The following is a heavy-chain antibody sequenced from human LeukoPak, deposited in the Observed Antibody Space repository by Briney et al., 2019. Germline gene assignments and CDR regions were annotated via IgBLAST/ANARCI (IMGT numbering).Heavy chain of an antibody. J-gene: IGHJ4*02. CDR1: GGSISSYY. V-gene: IGHV4-59*08. CDR2: IYYSGST. Sequence: SETLSLTCTVSGGSISSYYWSWIRQPPGKGLEWIGYIYYSGSTNYNPSLKSRVTISVDTSKNQFSLKLSSVTAADTAVYYCARHRRGAYYDFWSGYSFDYWGQGTLVTVSS. CDR3: ARHRRGAYYDFWSGYSFDY. D-gene: IGHD3-3*01.